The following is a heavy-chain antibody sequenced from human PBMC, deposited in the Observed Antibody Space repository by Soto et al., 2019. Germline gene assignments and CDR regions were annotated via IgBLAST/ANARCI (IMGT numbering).Heavy chain of an antibody. D-gene: IGHD3-10*01. V-gene: IGHV4-39*01. CDR3: ARHWGYYGSGSEQNYYYYYGMDV. J-gene: IGHJ6*02. Sequence: PSETLSLTCTVSGGSISSSSYYWGWIRQPPGKGLEWIGSIYYSGSTYYNPSLKSRVTISVDTSKNQFSLKLSSVTAADTAVYYCARHWGYYGSGSEQNYYYYYGMDVWGQGTTVTVSS. CDR1: GGSISSSSYY. CDR2: IYYSGST.